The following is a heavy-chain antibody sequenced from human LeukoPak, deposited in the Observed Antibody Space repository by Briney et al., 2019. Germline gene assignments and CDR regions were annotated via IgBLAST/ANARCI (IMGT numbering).Heavy chain of an antibody. CDR1: GYTFTSYA. CDR3: ARLAHSSGWRVFDY. CDR2: INTNTGNP. Sequence: ASVKVSCKASGYTFTSYAINWVRQAPGQGLEWMGWINTNTGNPTYAQGFTGRFVFSLDTSVNTAYLQISSLKAEDTAVYYCARLAHSSGWRVFDYWGQGTLVTVSS. V-gene: IGHV7-4-1*02. D-gene: IGHD6-19*01. J-gene: IGHJ4*02.